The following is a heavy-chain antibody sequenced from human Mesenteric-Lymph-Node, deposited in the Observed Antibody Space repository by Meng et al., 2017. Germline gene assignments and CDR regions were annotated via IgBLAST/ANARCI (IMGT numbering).Heavy chain of an antibody. Sequence: QVQLGQAGAEVKKPGASVKVSCKASGYTFTSYGISWVRQAPGQGLEWMGGIIPIFGTANYAQKFQGRVTITADKSTSTAYMELSSLRSEDTAVYYCASGDSSGYYQSFDYWGQGTLVTVSS. J-gene: IGHJ4*02. CDR2: IIPIFGTA. V-gene: IGHV1-69*06. D-gene: IGHD3-22*01. CDR1: GYTFTSYG. CDR3: ASGDSSGYYQSFDY.